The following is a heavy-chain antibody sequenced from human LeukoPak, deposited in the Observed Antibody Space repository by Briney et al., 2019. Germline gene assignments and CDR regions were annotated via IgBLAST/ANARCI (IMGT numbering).Heavy chain of an antibody. V-gene: IGHV3-23*01. CDR2: ISGSGGST. D-gene: IGHD3-22*01. CDR3: ARERRYYDSSGQDY. J-gene: IGHJ4*02. Sequence: GGSLRLSCAASGFTFSSYAMSWVRQAPGKGLEWVSAISGSGGSTYYADSVKGRFTISRDNSKNTLYLQMNSLRAEDTAVYYCARERRYYDSSGQDYWGQGTLVTVS. CDR1: GFTFSSYA.